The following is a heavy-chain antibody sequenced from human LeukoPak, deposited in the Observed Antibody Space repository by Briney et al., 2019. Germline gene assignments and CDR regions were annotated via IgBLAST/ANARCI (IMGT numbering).Heavy chain of an antibody. CDR2: IKQDGSEK. J-gene: IGHJ4*02. V-gene: IGHV3-7*01. CDR1: GFTFSSYW. CDR3: ARVFDY. Sequence: GGSLRLSCAGSGFTFSSYWMSWVRQAPGKGLEWVANIKQDGSEKYYVDSVKGRFTISRDNAKNSLYLQMNSLRAEDTAVYYCARVFDYWGQGTLVTVSS.